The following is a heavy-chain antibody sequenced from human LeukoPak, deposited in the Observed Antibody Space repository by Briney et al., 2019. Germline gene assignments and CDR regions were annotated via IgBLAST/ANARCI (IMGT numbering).Heavy chain of an antibody. J-gene: IGHJ3*02. V-gene: IGHV4-34*09. D-gene: IGHD1-14*01. CDR2: INHSGTT. CDR3: ARDILGTHAFDI. Sequence: SQTLSLTCAVYDRSFSGFYWTWIRQSPGKGLEWIGEINHSGTTYLNPSLKSRVSISVDRSKNQFSLKLSSVTAGDTAVYYCARDILGTHAFDIWGQGTMVTVSS. CDR1: DRSFSGFY.